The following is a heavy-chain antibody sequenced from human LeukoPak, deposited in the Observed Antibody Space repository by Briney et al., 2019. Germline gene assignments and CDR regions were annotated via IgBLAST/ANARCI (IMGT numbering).Heavy chain of an antibody. CDR1: GYTFTSYD. J-gene: IGHJ4*02. CDR3: ARSDCSSTSCYYY. CDR2: MNPNSGNT. Sequence: HGVSVKVSCKASGYTFTSYDINWVRQATGQGLEWMGWMNPNSGNTGYAQKFQGRVTVTRNTSISTAYMELSSLRSEDTAVYYCARSDCSSTSCYYYWGQGTLVTVSS. V-gene: IGHV1-8*03. D-gene: IGHD2-2*01.